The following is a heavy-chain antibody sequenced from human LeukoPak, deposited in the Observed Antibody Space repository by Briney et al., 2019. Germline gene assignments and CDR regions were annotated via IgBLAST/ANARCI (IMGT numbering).Heavy chain of an antibody. CDR1: GGSISSYY. D-gene: IGHD3-22*01. CDR3: ARQRPYYYDSSGYYDY. V-gene: IGHV4-59*08. J-gene: IGHJ4*02. CDR2: IYYSGST. Sequence: PETLSLTCTVSGGSISSYYWSWIRQPPGKGLEWIGYIYYSGSTNYNPSLKSRVTISVDTSKNQFSLKLSSVTAADTAVYYCARQRPYYYDSSGYYDYWGQGTLVTVSS.